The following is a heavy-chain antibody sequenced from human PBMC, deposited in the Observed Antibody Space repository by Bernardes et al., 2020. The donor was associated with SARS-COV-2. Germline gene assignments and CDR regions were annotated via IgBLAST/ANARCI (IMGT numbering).Heavy chain of an antibody. D-gene: IGHD6-19*01. CDR1: GYTFTSYA. CDR2: INAGNGNT. CDR3: ARSPGQQWLDPNNWFDP. J-gene: IGHJ5*02. V-gene: IGHV1-3*01. Sequence: ASVKVSCKASGYTFTSYAMHWVRQAPGQRLEWMGWINAGNGNTKYSQKFQGRVTITRDTSASTAYMELSSLRSEDTAVYYCARSPGQQWLDPNNWFDPWGQGTLVTVSS.